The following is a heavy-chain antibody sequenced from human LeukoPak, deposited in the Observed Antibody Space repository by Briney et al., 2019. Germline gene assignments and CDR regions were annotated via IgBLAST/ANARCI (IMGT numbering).Heavy chain of an antibody. CDR1: GGTFSSYA. CDR3: ARDGLGSYEDDY. D-gene: IGHD1-26*01. V-gene: IGHV1-69*05. Sequence: SVKVSCKASGGTFSSYAISWVRQAPGQGLEWVGGIIPIFGTANYAQKFQGRVTITTDESTSTAYMELSSLRSEDTAVYYCARDGLGSYEDDYWGQGTLVTVSS. CDR2: IIPIFGTA. J-gene: IGHJ4*02.